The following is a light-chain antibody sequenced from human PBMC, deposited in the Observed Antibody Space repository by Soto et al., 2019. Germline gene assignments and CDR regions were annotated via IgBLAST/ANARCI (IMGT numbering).Light chain of an antibody. J-gene: IGKJ3*01. CDR3: QQRSNWQGFT. CDR1: QTVGKNS. CDR2: GAS. Sequence: EIVLTQSPCTLSVSPGDGATLSCRASQTVGKNSLAWYQQRPGQAPRLLIHGASNRATGIPARFSGSGSGTAFTLTISSLEPEDYAVYYCQQRSNWQGFTFGAGTKVDIK. V-gene: IGKV3D-11*02.